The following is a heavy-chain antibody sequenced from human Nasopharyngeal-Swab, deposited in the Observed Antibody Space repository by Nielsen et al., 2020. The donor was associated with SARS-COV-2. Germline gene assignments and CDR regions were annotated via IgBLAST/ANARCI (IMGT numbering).Heavy chain of an antibody. CDR2: IIPIFGTA. D-gene: IGHD6-6*01. J-gene: IGHJ3*02. CDR3: TTQLGDAFDI. V-gene: IGHV1-69*13. Sequence: SVKVSCKPSGGTFSSYAISWVRQAPGQGLEWMVGIIPIFGTANYAQKFQGRVTITADESTSTAYMELSSLRSEDTAVYYCTTQLGDAFDIWGQGTMVTVSS. CDR1: GGTFSSYA.